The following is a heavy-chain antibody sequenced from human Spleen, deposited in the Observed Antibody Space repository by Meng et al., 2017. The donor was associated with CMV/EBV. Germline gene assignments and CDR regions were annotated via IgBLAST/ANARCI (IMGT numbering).Heavy chain of an antibody. CDR2: VYFSGSR. Sequence: SYHWGWVRQPPGKGLEWLGSVYFSGSRYYNPSLKSRVTISVDTSKNQYSLKLSSVTAADTAVYYCARLDLLWFEDLIEDNYYFDYWGPGTLVTVSS. J-gene: IGHJ4*01. CDR3: ARLDLLWFEDLIEDNYYFDY. D-gene: IGHD3-10*01. V-gene: IGHV4-39*01. CDR1: SYH.